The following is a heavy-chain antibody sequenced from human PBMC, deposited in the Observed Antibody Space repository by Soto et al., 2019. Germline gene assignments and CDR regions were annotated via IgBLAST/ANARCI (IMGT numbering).Heavy chain of an antibody. D-gene: IGHD1-7*01. V-gene: IGHV3-49*03. CDR1: GFTFGDYS. CDR3: TREARTKNDY. J-gene: IGHJ4*02. CDR2: IRSKAYGGTT. Sequence: GGSLRLSCTASGFTFGDYSMSWFRQAPGKGLKWVGFIRSKAYGGTTEYAASVKGRFTISRDDSKSIAYLQMNSLKSEDTAVYYCTREARTKNDYWGQGTLVTVSS.